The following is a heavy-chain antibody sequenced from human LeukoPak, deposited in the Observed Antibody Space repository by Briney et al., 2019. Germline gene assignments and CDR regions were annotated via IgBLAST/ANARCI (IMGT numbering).Heavy chain of an antibody. CDR2: IYYSGST. CDR3: ARDAGYGMDV. J-gene: IGHJ6*02. CDR1: GGSISGASYY. V-gene: IGHV4-31*03. Sequence: SQTLSLTCTVSGGSISGASYYWSWIRQHPGKGLEWIGYIYYSGSTYYNPSLKSRVTISVDTSKNQFSLKLSSVTAADTAVYYCARDAGYGMDVWGQGTTVTVSS.